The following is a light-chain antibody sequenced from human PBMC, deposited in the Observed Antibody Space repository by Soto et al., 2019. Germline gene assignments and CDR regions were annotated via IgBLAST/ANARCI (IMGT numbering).Light chain of an antibody. Sequence: QSALTQPASVSGSPGQSITISCTGTSSDVCGYNYVSWYQQHPGKAPKFMIYEVSNRPSGVSNRFSGSKSGNTASLTISGLQAEDEAHYYCSSYTSSSTWVFGGGTKLTFL. CDR3: SSYTSSSTWV. CDR1: SSDVCGYNY. V-gene: IGLV2-14*01. CDR2: EVS. J-gene: IGLJ3*02.